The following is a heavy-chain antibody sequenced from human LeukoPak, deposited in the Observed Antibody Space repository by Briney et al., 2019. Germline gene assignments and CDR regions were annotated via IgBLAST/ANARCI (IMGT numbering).Heavy chain of an antibody. D-gene: IGHD2-2*01. J-gene: IGHJ4*02. CDR1: GFTFSTSV. CDR3: AKQGLVPATAGD. CDR2: IRFDGSEK. V-gene: IGHV3-30*02. Sequence: LSGGSLRLSCAASGFTFSTSVMHWVRQAPGKGVEWLSFIRFDGSEKYYADSVKARFSISRDNSMNTLYLQMNSLRPEDTAVYYCAKQGLVPATAGDWGQGTLVTVSS.